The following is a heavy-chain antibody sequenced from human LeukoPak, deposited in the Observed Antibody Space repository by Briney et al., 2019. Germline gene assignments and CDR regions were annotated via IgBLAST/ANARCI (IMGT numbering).Heavy chain of an antibody. Sequence: GGSLRLSCAASGFTFSNYAVGWVRQAPRKGLEWVSAISGSGATTYYADSVKGRFTISRDNSKNTLYLQMNSLRAEDTAVYYCAKGRGIDYWGQGTLVTVSS. CDR1: GFTFSNYA. CDR3: AKGRGIDY. J-gene: IGHJ4*02. V-gene: IGHV3-23*01. CDR2: ISGSGATT.